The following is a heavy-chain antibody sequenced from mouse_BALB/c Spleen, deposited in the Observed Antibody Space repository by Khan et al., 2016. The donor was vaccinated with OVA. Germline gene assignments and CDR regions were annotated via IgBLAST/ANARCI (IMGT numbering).Heavy chain of an antibody. V-gene: IGHV3-2*02. CDR1: GYSITSDYA. CDR3: ARSGNSSTVVITDFDY. D-gene: IGHD1-1*01. CDR2: IKYSGST. Sequence: VQLKESGPGLVKPSQSLSLTCTVTGYSITSDYAWNWIRQFPGNKLEWMGYIKYSGSTSYNPSLKSRFSITRNTSKNQLFLQLRSVTPEDTATYYCARSGNSSTVVITDFDYWGQGTTLTVSS. J-gene: IGHJ2*01.